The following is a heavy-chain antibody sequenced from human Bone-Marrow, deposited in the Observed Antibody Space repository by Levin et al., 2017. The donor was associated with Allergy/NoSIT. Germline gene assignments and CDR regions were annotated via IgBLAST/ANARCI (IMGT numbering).Heavy chain of an antibody. J-gene: IGHJ4*02. CDR1: GVSIPSYY. CDR2: VYYSGST. CDR3: ARATRSSLIHYFDY. Sequence: SPTLSLPCTVSGVSIPSYYWSWLRQPPGKGLEWIGYVYYSGSTNYNPSLKSRVTISVDTSKNQFSLRLSSVTAADTAVYYCARATRSSLIHYFDYWGQGTLVTVSS. V-gene: IGHV4-59*01. D-gene: IGHD6-13*01.